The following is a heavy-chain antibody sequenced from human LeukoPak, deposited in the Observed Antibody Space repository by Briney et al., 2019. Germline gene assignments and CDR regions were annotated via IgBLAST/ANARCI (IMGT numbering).Heavy chain of an antibody. J-gene: IGHJ5*02. D-gene: IGHD3-3*01. CDR3: ARRPLPGYDFWSGYYT. V-gene: IGHV4-39*01. CDR2: IYYSGST. Sequence: SETLSLTCTVSGGSISSSSDYWGWIRQPPGKGLEWIGSIYYSGSTYYNPSLKSRVTISVDTSKNQFSLKLSSVTAADTAVYYCARRPLPGYDFWSGYYTWGQGTLVTVSS. CDR1: GGSISSSSDY.